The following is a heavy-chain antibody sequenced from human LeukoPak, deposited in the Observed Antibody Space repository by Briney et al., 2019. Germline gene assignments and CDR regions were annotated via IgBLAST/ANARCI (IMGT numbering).Heavy chain of an antibody. D-gene: IGHD3-10*01. Sequence: GESLKISCKASGYSFTSHWIGCVRQMPRKGLECMGIIFPGDSDTRYSPSFQGQVTISADKSISTAYLQWSSLKASDTAMYYCARSASGSYYKLVYYYQMDVWGKGTTVTVSS. CDR1: GYSFTSHW. CDR2: IFPGDSDT. CDR3: ARSASGSYYKLVYYYQMDV. J-gene: IGHJ6*04. V-gene: IGHV5-51*01.